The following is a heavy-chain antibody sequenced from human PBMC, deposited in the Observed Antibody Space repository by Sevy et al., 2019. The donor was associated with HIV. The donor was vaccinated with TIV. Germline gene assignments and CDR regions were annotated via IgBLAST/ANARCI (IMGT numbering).Heavy chain of an antibody. CDR1: GFDFRTYP. CDR2: IRAENSGT. J-gene: IGHJ4*01. CDR3: VRDYAVAFDH. D-gene: IGHD2-21*01. V-gene: IGHV3-48*04. Sequence: GGSLRLSCVASGFDFRTYPMNWVRQAPGKGLEWISNIRAENSGTNYADSVKGRFTVSRDNAQNSLYLQMNSLRVEDSAVYYCVRDYAVAFDHWGLGVLVTVSS.